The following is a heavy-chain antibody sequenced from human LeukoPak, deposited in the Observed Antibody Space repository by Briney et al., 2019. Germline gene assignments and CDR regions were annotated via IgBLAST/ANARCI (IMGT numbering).Heavy chain of an antibody. V-gene: IGHV5-51*01. CDR2: IYPGGSDT. D-gene: IGHD6-13*01. CDR3: ARHPDTAAAGSFPDWFDP. J-gene: IGHJ5*02. CDR1: GYSFTSYW. Sequence: GESLKISCKGSGYSFTSYWIGWVRQMPGKGLEWMGIIYPGGSDTRYSPSFQGQVTISADKSISTAYLQWSSLKASDTAMYYCARHPDTAAAGSFPDWFDPWGQGTLVTVSS.